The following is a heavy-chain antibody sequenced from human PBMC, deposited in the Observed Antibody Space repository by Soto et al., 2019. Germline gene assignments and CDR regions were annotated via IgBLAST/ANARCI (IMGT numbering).Heavy chain of an antibody. CDR2: ISYDGSNK. CDR3: AKLPGGSSSWYAAPALDY. V-gene: IGHV3-30*18. J-gene: IGHJ4*02. D-gene: IGHD6-13*01. CDR1: VFTFSSYG. Sequence: AQPVESGGGVVQPGRSLRLSCASSVFTFSSYGMHWVRQAPGKGLEWVAVISYDGSNKYYADYVKVRFTISRDNSKNTLYMQMDSLRAEDTAVYYCAKLPGGSSSWYAAPALDYWGQGTLVTVSS.